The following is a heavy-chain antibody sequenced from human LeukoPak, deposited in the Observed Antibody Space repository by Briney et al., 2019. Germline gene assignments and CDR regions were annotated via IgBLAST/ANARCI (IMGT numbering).Heavy chain of an antibody. D-gene: IGHD3-16*02. CDR2: ISSSTSTM. Sequence: PGGTLSLSCAASGFTFGTYNMNWVRQAPGKGLEWVSYISSSTSTMYYACSVNGRFTISTDNAKNSLYLQMTSLRDEDTAMYCCARDYYRSGGYPFDYWGQGTLVTVSS. CDR1: GFTFGTYN. V-gene: IGHV3-48*02. CDR3: ARDYYRSGGYPFDY. J-gene: IGHJ4*02.